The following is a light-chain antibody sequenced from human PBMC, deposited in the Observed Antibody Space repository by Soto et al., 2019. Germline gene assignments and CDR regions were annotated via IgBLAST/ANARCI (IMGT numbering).Light chain of an antibody. J-gene: IGKJ1*01. CDR3: QQYAKAPLT. CDR2: GAF. V-gene: IGKV3-20*01. CDR1: QSVSSSY. Sequence: EIVLTQSPGTLSLSPGERATLSCRASQSVSSSYLAWYQQKPGQAPRLLIYGAFTRATGIPARFSGSGSGTDFTLTISRLEPEDFAVYYCQQYAKAPLTFGQGTKVDIK.